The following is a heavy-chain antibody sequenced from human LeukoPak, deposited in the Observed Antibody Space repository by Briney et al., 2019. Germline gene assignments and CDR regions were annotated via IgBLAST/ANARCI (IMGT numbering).Heavy chain of an antibody. D-gene: IGHD2-2*01. CDR2: IQFHGSDI. CDR1: GFTFTESG. V-gene: IGHV3-30*02. CDR3: AIDNPIEKVPGLGPGS. J-gene: IGHJ5*02. Sequence: GGPLRLSCAASGFTFTESGMHWVCQAPGRGLEWSAFIQFHGSDIFYADSVEGRFTISRDNSRNTLYLQMNSLRPEDTAVYYCAIDNPIEKVPGLGPGSWGQGTLVTVSS.